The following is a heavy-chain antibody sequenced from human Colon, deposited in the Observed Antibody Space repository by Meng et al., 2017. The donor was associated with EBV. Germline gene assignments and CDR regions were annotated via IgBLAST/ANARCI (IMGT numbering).Heavy chain of an antibody. CDR1: GGTFSSGSYY. CDR2: IYYSGST. J-gene: IGHJ4*02. V-gene: IGHV4-61*01. D-gene: IGHD6-19*01. CDR3: ARSVYSSGWYGAYYFDY. Sequence: QLQPREPGQGLVKPSETLSLTCTVPGGTFSSGSYYWSWIRQPPGKGLEWIGYIYYSGSTNYNPSLQSRVTISVDMSKNQFSLKLSSVTAADTAVYYCARSVYSSGWYGAYYFDYWGQGTLVTVSS.